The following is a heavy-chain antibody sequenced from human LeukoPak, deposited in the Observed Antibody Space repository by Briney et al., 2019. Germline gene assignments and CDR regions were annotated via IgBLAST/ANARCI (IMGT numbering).Heavy chain of an antibody. D-gene: IGHD6-13*01. CDR3: ARRKATADDSFDY. J-gene: IGHJ4*02. V-gene: IGHV4-59*01. Sequence: SETLSLTCTVSGGSISSYYWIWIRQPPGKGLEWIGYIYYSGSTNYNPSLKSRVTISVDTSKNQFSLKLSSVTAADTAVYYCARRKATADDSFDYWGQGTLVTVSS. CDR2: IYYSGST. CDR1: GGSISSYY.